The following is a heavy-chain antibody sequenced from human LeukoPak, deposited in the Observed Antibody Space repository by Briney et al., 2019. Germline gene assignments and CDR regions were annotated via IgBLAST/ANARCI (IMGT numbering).Heavy chain of an antibody. J-gene: IGHJ5*02. Sequence: PSETLSLTCAVYGGSFSGYYWSWIRQPPGKGLEWIGHIYTSGSTKYNPSLKSRVTISIDTSKNQFSLKLNSVTAADTAVYYCAREKTSIVTIATPMSYWFDPWGQGTLVTVSS. CDR3: AREKTSIVTIATPMSYWFDP. CDR1: GGSFSGYY. V-gene: IGHV4-4*08. CDR2: IYTSGST. D-gene: IGHD3-3*01.